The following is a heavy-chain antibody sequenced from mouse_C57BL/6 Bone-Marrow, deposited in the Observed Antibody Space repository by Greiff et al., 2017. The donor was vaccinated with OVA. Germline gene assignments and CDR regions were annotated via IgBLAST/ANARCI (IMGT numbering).Heavy chain of an antibody. CDR1: GFSINSDCY. CDR2: TFYSGIT. J-gene: IGHJ4*01. D-gene: IGHD1-1*01. V-gene: IGHV3-3*01. CDR3: ASYYGSSYMAMDY. Sequence: VQLKQSGPSLVRPSQTLSLTCTVTGFSINSDCYWIWIRQFPGNKLEYIGYTFYSGITYYNPSLESRTYITRDTSKNQFSLKWSSVTTEDTATYYGASYYGSSYMAMDYWGQGTSVTVSS.